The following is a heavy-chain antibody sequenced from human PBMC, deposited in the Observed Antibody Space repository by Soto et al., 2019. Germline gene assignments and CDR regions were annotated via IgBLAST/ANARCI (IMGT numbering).Heavy chain of an antibody. Sequence: GGSLRLSCAASGFTFSSYGMHWVRQAPGKGLEWVAVISYDGSNKYYADSVKGRFTISRDNSKNTLYLQMNSLRAEDTAVYYCAKDHDLEYYYYGMDVWGQGTTVTVSS. CDR2: ISYDGSNK. D-gene: IGHD3-16*01. V-gene: IGHV3-30*18. CDR1: GFTFSSYG. J-gene: IGHJ6*02. CDR3: AKDHDLEYYYYGMDV.